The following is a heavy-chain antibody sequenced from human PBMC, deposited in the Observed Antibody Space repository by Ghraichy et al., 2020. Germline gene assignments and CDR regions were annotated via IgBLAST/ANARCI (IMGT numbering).Heavy chain of an antibody. CDR2: ISSSSSYI. J-gene: IGHJ5*02. V-gene: IGHV3-21*01. D-gene: IGHD4-17*01. CDR3: ARAPDYGDYESWFDP. CDR1: GFTFSSYS. Sequence: GGSLRLSCAASGFTFSSYSMNWVRQAPGKGLEWVSSISSSSSYIYYADSVKGRFTISRDNAKNSLYLQMNSLRAEDTAVYYCARAPDYGDYESWFDPWGQGTLVTVSS.